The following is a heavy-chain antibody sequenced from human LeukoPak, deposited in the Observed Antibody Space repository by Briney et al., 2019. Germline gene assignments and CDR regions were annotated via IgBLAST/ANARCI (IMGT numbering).Heavy chain of an antibody. J-gene: IGHJ1*01. CDR1: GYSFTDYY. V-gene: IGHV1-2*02. CDR3: TRGYYDSSDFEYFHH. CDR2: INPNSGGT. D-gene: IGHD3-22*01. Sequence: ASVKVSCKTSGYSFTDYYMHWVRQAPGQGLEWMGWINPNSGGTNFAQRFQDRVTMTRDMSISTAYMELSRLRSDDTAIYYCTRGYYDSSDFEYFHHWGQGTLVTVSP.